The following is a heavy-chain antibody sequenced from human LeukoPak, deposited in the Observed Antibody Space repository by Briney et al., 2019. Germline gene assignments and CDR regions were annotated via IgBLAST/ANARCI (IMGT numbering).Heavy chain of an antibody. Sequence: SVKVSCKASGGTFSSYAISWVRQAPGQGLEWMGGIIPIFGTANYAQKFQGRVTVTADESTSTAYMELSSLRSEDTAVYYCATGAAAGYLDYWGQGTLVTVSS. CDR2: IIPIFGTA. CDR1: GGTFSSYA. D-gene: IGHD6-13*01. V-gene: IGHV1-69*13. CDR3: ATGAAAGYLDY. J-gene: IGHJ4*02.